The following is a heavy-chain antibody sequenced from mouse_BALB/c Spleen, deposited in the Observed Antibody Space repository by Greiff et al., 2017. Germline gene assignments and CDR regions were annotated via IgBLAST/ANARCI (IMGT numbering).Heavy chain of an antibody. CDR3: ARPRYDYAMDY. CDR1: GFSLTSYG. CDR2: IWAGGST. V-gene: IGHV2-9*02. Sequence: VKVVESGPGLVAPSQSLSITCTVSGFSLTSYGVHWVRQPPGKGLEWLGVIWAGGSTNYNSALMSRLSISKDNSKSQVFLKMNSLQTDDTAMYYCARPRYDYAMDYWGQGTSVTVSS. D-gene: IGHD2-14*01. J-gene: IGHJ4*01.